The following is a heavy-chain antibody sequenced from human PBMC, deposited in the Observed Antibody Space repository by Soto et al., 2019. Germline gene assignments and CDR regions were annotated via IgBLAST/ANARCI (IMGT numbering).Heavy chain of an antibody. CDR1: GFTFSSYS. D-gene: IGHD3-22*01. J-gene: IGHJ2*01. CDR2: ISSSSSYI. Sequence: GGSLRLSCAASGFTFSSYSMNWVRQASGKGLEWVSSISSSSSYIYYADSVQGRFTISRDNAKNSLYLQMNSLRDEDTAVYYCARVLGTTYYYDSSGYWYFDLWGRGTLVTVSS. V-gene: IGHV3-21*01. CDR3: ARVLGTTYYYDSSGYWYFDL.